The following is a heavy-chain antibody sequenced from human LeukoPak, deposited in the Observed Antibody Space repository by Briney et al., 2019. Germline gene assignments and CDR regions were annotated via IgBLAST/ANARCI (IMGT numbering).Heavy chain of an antibody. CDR1: GFTFSSYA. CDR2: ISGSGGST. Sequence: GSLRLSCAASGFTFSSYAMSWVRQAPGKGLEWVSAISGSGGSTYYADSVKGRSTISRDNSKNTLYLQMNSLRAEDTAVYYCAKVQLRRYDAFDIWGQGTMVTVSS. J-gene: IGHJ3*02. V-gene: IGHV3-23*01. D-gene: IGHD4-17*01. CDR3: AKVQLRRYDAFDI.